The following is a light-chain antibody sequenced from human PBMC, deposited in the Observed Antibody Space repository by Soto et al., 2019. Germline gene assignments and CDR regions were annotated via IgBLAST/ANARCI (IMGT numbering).Light chain of an antibody. Sequence: DIQMTQSPSTLSASVGDRVTITCRASQSISSWLAWYQQKPGKAPKVLIYKASSLESGVPSRFSGSGSGTEFTLTISSLQPYDFATYYCQHYNSDSETFGQGTKVEMK. V-gene: IGKV1-5*03. CDR3: QHYNSDSET. CDR1: QSISSW. J-gene: IGKJ1*01. CDR2: KAS.